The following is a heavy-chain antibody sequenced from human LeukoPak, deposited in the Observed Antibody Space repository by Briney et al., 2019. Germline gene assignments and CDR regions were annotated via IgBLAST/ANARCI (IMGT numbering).Heavy chain of an antibody. J-gene: IGHJ4*02. Sequence: SETLSLTCTVSGGSISSYYWSWIRQPAVKVLEWIGRIYTSGSTNYNPSLKSRVTMSVDTSKNQFSLKLSSVTAADTAVYYCASEYVYSTTDYWGQGTLVTVSS. V-gene: IGHV4-4*07. D-gene: IGHD6-13*01. CDR2: IYTSGST. CDR3: ASEYVYSTTDY. CDR1: GGSISSYY.